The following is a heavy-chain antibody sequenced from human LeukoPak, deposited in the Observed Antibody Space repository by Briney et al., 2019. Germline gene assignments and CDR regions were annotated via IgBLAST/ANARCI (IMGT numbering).Heavy chain of an antibody. CDR2: VFYTGST. CDR1: GDSISSYY. Sequence: SETLSLTCTVSGDSISSYYCSWIRQPPGKGLEWIGYVFYTGSTNYNPSLKSRVTISVDTSKNQFSLRLSSMTAADTAVYYCARTAGRGVDDAFDIWGQGTMVTVSS. J-gene: IGHJ3*02. V-gene: IGHV4-59*08. D-gene: IGHD6-19*01. CDR3: ARTAGRGVDDAFDI.